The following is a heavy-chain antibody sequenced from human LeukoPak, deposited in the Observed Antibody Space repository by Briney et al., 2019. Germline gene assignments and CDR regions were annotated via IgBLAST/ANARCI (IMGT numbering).Heavy chain of an antibody. CDR3: ARGAESSSWSLDY. J-gene: IGHJ4*02. D-gene: IGHD6-13*01. CDR1: SGSFSGYQ. V-gene: IGHV4-34*01. CDR2: ISHRGTT. Sequence: PSETLSLACAAYSGSFSGYQWNWIRQPPGKGLEWIGEISHRGTTNYNPSLKSRVTMSVDTSKNQFSLKLSSVTAADTAVYYCARGAESSSWSLDYWGQGTLVTVSS.